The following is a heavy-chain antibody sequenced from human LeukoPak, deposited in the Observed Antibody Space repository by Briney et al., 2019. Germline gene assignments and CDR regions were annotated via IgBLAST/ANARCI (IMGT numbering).Heavy chain of an antibody. D-gene: IGHD5-18*01. CDR1: GGTFSSYA. Sequence: SVKVSCKASGGTFSSYAISWVRQAPGQGLEWMGGIIPIFGTANYAQKFQGRVTITADESTSTAYTELSSLRSEDTAVYYCARADTAMADYYGMDVWGQGTTVTVSS. CDR3: ARADTAMADYYGMDV. CDR2: IIPIFGTA. V-gene: IGHV1-69*13. J-gene: IGHJ6*02.